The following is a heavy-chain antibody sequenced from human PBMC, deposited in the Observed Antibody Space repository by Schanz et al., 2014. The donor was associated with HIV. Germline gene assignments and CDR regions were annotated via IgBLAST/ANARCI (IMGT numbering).Heavy chain of an antibody. J-gene: IGHJ6*02. CDR2: IVPVLAVA. CDR1: GGSFSNYA. CDR3: ASTYGDFWSGYYDRHGMDV. V-gene: IGHV1-69*01. Sequence: QVQLLQSGAEVKKPGSSVKVSCKASGGSFSNYAISWVRQAPGQGLEWMGGIVPVLAVANYAQKFQGRVTITADESTSTGYMEMNRLVSEDTGLYYCASTYGDFWSGYYDRHGMDVWGQGTTVTVSS. D-gene: IGHD3-3*01.